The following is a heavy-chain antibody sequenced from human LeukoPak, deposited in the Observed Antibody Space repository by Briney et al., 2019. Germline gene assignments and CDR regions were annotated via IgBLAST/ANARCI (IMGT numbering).Heavy chain of an antibody. J-gene: IGHJ5*01. Sequence: PGRSLRLSCAASGFTFSSNTMHWVRQAPGKGLEWVAVISYDGSKKYYADSVKGRFAISRDNSKNTLYLQMNSLRGEDTAVYYCAGDLGRGYSGYEGFFDSWGQGTLVSVSS. D-gene: IGHD5-12*01. V-gene: IGHV3-30*09. CDR1: GFTFSSNT. CDR3: AGDLGRGYSGYEGFFDS. CDR2: ISYDGSKK.